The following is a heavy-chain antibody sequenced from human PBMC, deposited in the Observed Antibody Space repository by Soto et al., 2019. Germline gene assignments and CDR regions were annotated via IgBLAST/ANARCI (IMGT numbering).Heavy chain of an antibody. CDR2: IIPIFGTA. CDR1: GGTFSSYA. V-gene: IGHV1-69*06. Sequence: QVQLVQSGAEVKKPGSSVKVSCKASGGTFSSYAISWVRQAPGQGLAWMGGIIPIFGTANYAQKFQGRVTITADKSTSTAYMELSSLRSEDTAVYYCARTIFGVTMPYYFDYWGQGTLVTVSS. J-gene: IGHJ4*02. CDR3: ARTIFGVTMPYYFDY. D-gene: IGHD3-3*01.